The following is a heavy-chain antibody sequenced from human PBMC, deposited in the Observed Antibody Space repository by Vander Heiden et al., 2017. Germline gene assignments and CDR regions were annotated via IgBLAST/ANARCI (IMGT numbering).Heavy chain of an antibody. CDR1: GGTFSSCA. J-gene: IGHJ4*02. CDR2: IIPIFGTA. CDR3: ARDRGVPTVTTRFDY. D-gene: IGHD4-17*01. Sequence: QVQLVQSGAAVKKPGSSVKVSCKASGGTFSSCAISRVRQAPGQGLEWMGGIIPIFGTANYAQKFQGRVTITADESTSTAYMELSSLRSEDTAVYYCARDRGVPTVTTRFDYWSQGTLVTVSS. V-gene: IGHV1-69*01.